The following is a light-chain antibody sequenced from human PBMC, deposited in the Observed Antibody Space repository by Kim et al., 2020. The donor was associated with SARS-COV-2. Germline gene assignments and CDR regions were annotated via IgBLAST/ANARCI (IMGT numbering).Light chain of an antibody. V-gene: IGKV3-20*01. J-gene: IGKJ1*01. Sequence: ENVLTQSPGTLSLSPGERATLSCRASQSVSSNFLAWYQQKAGQAPRLVIYSASSRASGIPDRFSGSGSGTDFTLTISTLEPEDFAVYYCQQYATSPETFGQGTKMYIK. CDR1: QSVSSNF. CDR2: SAS. CDR3: QQYATSPET.